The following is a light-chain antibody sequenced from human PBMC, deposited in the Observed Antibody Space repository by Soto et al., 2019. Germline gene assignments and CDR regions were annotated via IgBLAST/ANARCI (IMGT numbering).Light chain of an antibody. CDR1: QSVSSN. Sequence: EIVMTQSPATLSVSPGERATLSCRASQSVSSNLVWYQQKPGQVPRLLIYGASTRATGFPARFSGSGSGTEFTLTISSLQSEDFAVYYCPQYNDWPLTVGGGTKVEIK. V-gene: IGKV3-15*01. CDR2: GAS. J-gene: IGKJ4*01. CDR3: PQYNDWPLT.